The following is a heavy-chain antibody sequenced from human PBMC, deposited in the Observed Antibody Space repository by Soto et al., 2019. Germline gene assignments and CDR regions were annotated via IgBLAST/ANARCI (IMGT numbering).Heavy chain of an antibody. Sequence: PSETLSLTCAVSGGSISSGGYSWSWIRQPPGKGLEWIGYIYHSGSTYYNPSLKSRVTISVDRSKNQFSLKLSSVTAADTAVYYCARTYYYDSSGYYKFYFDYWGQGTLVTVSS. CDR2: IYHSGST. V-gene: IGHV4-30-2*01. J-gene: IGHJ4*02. CDR1: GGSISSGGYS. D-gene: IGHD3-22*01. CDR3: ARTYYYDSSGYYKFYFDY.